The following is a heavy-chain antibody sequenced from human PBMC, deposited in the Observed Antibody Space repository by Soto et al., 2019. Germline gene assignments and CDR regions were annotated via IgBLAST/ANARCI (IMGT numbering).Heavy chain of an antibody. CDR3: TRAINYGSGIGP. J-gene: IGHJ5*02. CDR1: WGSISSGAYY. Sequence: PSETLSLTCAVSWGSISSGAYYWGWIRQHPGKGLEWIGYIYYSGSTHYNPSLESRVTISVDTSKNQFSLKLSSVTVADTAVYYCTRAINYGSGIGPWGQGARVTVSS. V-gene: IGHV4-31*11. CDR2: IYYSGST. D-gene: IGHD3-10*01.